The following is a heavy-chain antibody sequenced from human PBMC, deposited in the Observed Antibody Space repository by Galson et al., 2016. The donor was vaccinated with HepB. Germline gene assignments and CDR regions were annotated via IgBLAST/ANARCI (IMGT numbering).Heavy chain of an antibody. Sequence: SLRLSCAASGFVFNNYAMTWVRQAPGKGLEWVSSISSNGHNTYYADSVKGRFSISRDHSRDTLYLLINSLRAEDTAVDYCARPVRDGHPSFGWGQGTLVTVSS. CDR3: ARPVRDGHPSFG. CDR1: GFVFNNYA. D-gene: IGHD5-24*01. CDR2: ISSNGHNT. J-gene: IGHJ4*02. V-gene: IGHV3-23*01.